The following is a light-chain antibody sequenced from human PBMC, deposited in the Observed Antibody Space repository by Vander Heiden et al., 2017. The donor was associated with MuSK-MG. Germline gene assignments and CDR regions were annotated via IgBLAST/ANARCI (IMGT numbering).Light chain of an antibody. CDR2: KTN. Sequence: HSVLTPTPSASGTPVQRVTLSCSGSSSHIGGNYVYWYQQLPGTAPKLLIYKTNQWASGGPDRFSGSKSGTSASLAISGLRSEDEADYYCAVWDDSLRGPVFGGGTKLTVL. CDR3: AVWDDSLRGPV. V-gene: IGLV1-47*01. CDR1: SSHIGGNY. J-gene: IGLJ2*01.